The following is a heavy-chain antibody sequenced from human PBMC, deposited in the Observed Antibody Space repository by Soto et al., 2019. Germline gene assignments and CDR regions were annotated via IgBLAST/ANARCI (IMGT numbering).Heavy chain of an antibody. CDR1: GFTFSSYG. CDR2: ISYDGSNK. Sequence: GGSLRLSCAASGFTFSSYGMHWVRQAPGKGLEWVAVISYDGSNKYYADSVKGRFTISRDNSKNTLYLQMNSLRAEDTAVYYCAKGEGIAAAAYWGQGTLVTVS. J-gene: IGHJ4*02. D-gene: IGHD6-13*01. CDR3: AKGEGIAAAAY. V-gene: IGHV3-30*18.